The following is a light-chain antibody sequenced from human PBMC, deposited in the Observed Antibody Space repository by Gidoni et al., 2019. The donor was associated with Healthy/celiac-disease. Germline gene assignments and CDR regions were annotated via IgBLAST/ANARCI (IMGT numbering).Light chain of an antibody. Sequence: ELVSTQSPATLSLSPGERATLSFRASQSVSSYLPWYQQKPGQAPRLLIYDASNRASGIPVRFSGSGSGTDFTLTISSLEPEDFAVDYCQQRRNWPPGTFGGGTKVEIK. CDR2: DAS. J-gene: IGKJ4*01. V-gene: IGKV3-11*01. CDR3: QQRRNWPPGT. CDR1: QSVSSY.